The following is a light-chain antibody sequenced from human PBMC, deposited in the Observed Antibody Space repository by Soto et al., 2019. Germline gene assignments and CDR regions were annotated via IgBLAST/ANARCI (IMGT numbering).Light chain of an antibody. V-gene: IGKV1-27*01. J-gene: IGKJ2*01. Sequence: DIQVTQSPSSLSASVGDRVTITCRARQGVGKYLAWYQQKPGKVPKLLIYAASTLQSAVPSRFSGSGSGTDFPLTISSLQTEDVATYYCQKYNSAPYTFGQGTKVDIK. CDR1: QGVGKY. CDR2: AAS. CDR3: QKYNSAPYT.